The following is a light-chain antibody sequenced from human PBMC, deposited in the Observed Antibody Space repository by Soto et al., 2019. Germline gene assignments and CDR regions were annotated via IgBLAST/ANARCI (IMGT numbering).Light chain of an antibody. CDR3: QVWNSSSDHYV. CDR1: NIGTES. J-gene: IGLJ1*01. Sequence: SYELTQLLSVSVAPGQTARITCGGYNIGTESVHWYQQEPGQAPVMVVYNDKDRPSGIPKRFSGSNSGNTATLTISRVEAGDEADYYCQVWNSSSDHYVFGSGTKVTVL. CDR2: NDK. V-gene: IGLV3-21*02.